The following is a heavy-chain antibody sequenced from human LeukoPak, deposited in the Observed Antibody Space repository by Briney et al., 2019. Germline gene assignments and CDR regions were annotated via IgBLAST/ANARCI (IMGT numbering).Heavy chain of an antibody. V-gene: IGHV3-21*01. CDR1: GFTFSDYD. J-gene: IGHJ4*02. Sequence: PGGSLRLSCSASGFTFSDYDMNWVRQAPGKGLEWVSSISGLSSYTYYGESVKGRFSISGDNAKNSLYLQMNSLGAEDTATYYCGRAFPPLRTSSAGDLWGQGILVTVSS. CDR3: GRAFPPLRTSSAGDL. D-gene: IGHD3-16*01. CDR2: ISGLSSYT.